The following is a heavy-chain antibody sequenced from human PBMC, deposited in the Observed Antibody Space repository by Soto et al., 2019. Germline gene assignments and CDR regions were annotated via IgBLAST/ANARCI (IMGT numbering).Heavy chain of an antibody. CDR2: INPSGGST. J-gene: IGHJ5*02. CDR3: ARDRDWFDP. D-gene: IGHD3-10*01. Sequence: QVQLVQSGAEVKKPGASVKVSCKASGYTFTSYYMHWVRQAPGQGLEWMGIINPSGGSTSYAQKFXXRXTXXRDTSTSTVYMELSSLRSEDTAVYYCARDRDWFDPWGQGTLVTVSS. CDR1: GYTFTSYY. V-gene: IGHV1-46*01.